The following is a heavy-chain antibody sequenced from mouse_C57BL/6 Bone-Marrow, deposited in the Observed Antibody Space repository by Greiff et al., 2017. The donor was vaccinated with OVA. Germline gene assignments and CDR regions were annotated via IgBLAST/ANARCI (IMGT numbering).Heavy chain of an antibody. V-gene: IGHV8-12*01. J-gene: IGHJ4*01. Sequence: QVTLKVSGPGILQSSQTLSLTCSFSGFSLNTSNMGVSWIRQPSGKGLEWLAHIYWDDDKRHNPSLKSRLTSSKHTSRNQVFLKITSVDTADTATYYCARRGSYVTRGYYAMDYWGQGTSVTVSS. CDR2: IYWDDDK. D-gene: IGHD2-12*01. CDR3: ARRGSYVTRGYYAMDY. CDR1: GFSLNTSNMG.